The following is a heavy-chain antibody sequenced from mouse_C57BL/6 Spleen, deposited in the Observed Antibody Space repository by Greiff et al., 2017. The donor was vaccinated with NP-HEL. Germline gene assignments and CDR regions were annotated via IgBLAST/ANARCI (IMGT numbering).Heavy chain of an antibody. Sequence: EVQVVESGGDLVKPGGSLKLSCAASGFTFSSYGMSWVRQTPDKRLEWVATISSGGSYTYYPDSVKGRFTFSRDNAKNTQYLQMSSLKNEDTAMYYCARKGATPGPMDYWGQGTSVTVSS. CDR1: GFTFSSYG. CDR2: ISSGGSYT. J-gene: IGHJ4*01. CDR3: ARKGATPGPMDY. V-gene: IGHV5-6*01. D-gene: IGHD1-1*01.